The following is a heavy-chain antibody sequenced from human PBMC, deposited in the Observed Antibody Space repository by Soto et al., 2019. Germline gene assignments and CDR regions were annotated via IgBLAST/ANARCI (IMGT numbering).Heavy chain of an antibody. D-gene: IGHD6-6*01. CDR3: ARSFLQEYSSSPEYGMDV. Sequence: GESLKISCKGSGYSFTSCWISWVRQIPGKGLEWMGRIDPSDSYTNYSPSFQGHVTISADKSISTAYLQWSSLRAEDTAVYYCARSFLQEYSSSPEYGMDVWGQGTTVTVSS. J-gene: IGHJ6*02. V-gene: IGHV5-10-1*01. CDR1: GYSFTSCW. CDR2: IDPSDSYT.